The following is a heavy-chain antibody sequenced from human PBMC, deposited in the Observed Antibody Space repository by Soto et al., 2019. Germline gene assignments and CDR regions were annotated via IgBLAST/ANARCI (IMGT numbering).Heavy chain of an antibody. CDR3: AKNPLSIPYYYYYMDA. D-gene: IGHD4-4*01. CDR2: ISVSGVSS. V-gene: IGHV3-23*01. Sequence: GGSLSLSCAASGFTFSSYAMSWVRQAPGKGLERVSAISVSGVSSYYADSVKGRFTISRDNSKNTLHLQMNSLRAEDTAVYYCAKNPLSIPYYYYYMDAWGKGTTVTVSS. CDR1: GFTFSSYA. J-gene: IGHJ6*03.